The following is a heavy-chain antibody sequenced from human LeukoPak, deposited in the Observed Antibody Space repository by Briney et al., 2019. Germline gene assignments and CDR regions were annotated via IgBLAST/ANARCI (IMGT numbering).Heavy chain of an antibody. CDR2: MNPNSGNT. Sequence: GASVKVSCKASGYTFTSYDINWVRQATGQGLEWMGWMNPNSGNTGYAQKFQGRVTMTRNTSISTAYMELSSLRSEDTAMYYCARGIEWYYDSSGYPGYWGQGTLVTVSS. CDR1: GYTFTSYD. V-gene: IGHV1-8*01. CDR3: ARGIEWYYDSSGYPGY. J-gene: IGHJ4*02. D-gene: IGHD3-22*01.